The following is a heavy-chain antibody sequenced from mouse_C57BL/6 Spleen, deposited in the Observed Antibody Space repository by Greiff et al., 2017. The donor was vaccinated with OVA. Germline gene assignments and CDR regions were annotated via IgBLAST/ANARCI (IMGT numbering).Heavy chain of an antibody. Sequence: EVQVVESGEGLVKPGGSLKLSCAASGFTFSSYAMSWVRQTPEKRLEWVAYISSGGDYIYYADTVKGRFTISRDNARNTLYLQMSSLKSEDTAMYYCTRESLYGRDAMDYWGQGTSVTVSS. CDR2: ISSGGDYI. D-gene: IGHD1-1*01. V-gene: IGHV5-9-1*02. CDR1: GFTFSSYA. CDR3: TRESLYGRDAMDY. J-gene: IGHJ4*01.